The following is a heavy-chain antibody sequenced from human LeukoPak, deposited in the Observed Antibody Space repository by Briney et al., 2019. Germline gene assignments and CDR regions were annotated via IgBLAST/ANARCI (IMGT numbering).Heavy chain of an antibody. Sequence: ASVKVSCKASGYTFTNYAMIWVRQAPGQGLEWMGWINTNTGNPTYAQGFTGRFVFSLDTPVSTAYLQISSLKAEDTAVYYCARGRGAAAGTGYYYYYMDVWGKGTTVTVSS. V-gene: IGHV7-4-1*02. D-gene: IGHD6-13*01. J-gene: IGHJ6*03. CDR2: INTNTGNP. CDR1: GYTFTNYA. CDR3: ARGRGAAAGTGYYYYYMDV.